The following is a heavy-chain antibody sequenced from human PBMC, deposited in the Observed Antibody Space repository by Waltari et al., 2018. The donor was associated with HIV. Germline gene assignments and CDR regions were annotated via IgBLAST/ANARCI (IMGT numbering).Heavy chain of an antibody. CDR3: ARRHATEGVLDL. Sequence: EVQLLEYGGGFVQPGGSLRLSCAASAFTFSNFWMHRVLQVPGKGPVWISRLNVDGTTNPYADSVKGRFTISRDNTRDALYLQMNSLRAEDTAVYYCARRHATEGVLDLWGRGTLVTVSS. CDR2: LNVDGTTN. J-gene: IGHJ2*01. CDR1: AFTFSNFW. D-gene: IGHD3-10*01. V-gene: IGHV3-74*01.